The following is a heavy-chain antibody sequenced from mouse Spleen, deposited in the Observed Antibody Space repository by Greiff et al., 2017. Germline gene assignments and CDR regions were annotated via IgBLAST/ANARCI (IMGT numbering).Heavy chain of an antibody. V-gene: IGHV1-42*01. CDR2: INPSTGGT. CDR1: GYSFTGYY. D-gene: IGHD2-1*01. Sequence: VQLKESGPELVKPGASVKISCKASGYSFTGYYMNWVKQSPEKSLEWIGEINPSTGGTTYNQKFKAKATLTVDKSSSTAYMQLKSLTSEDSAVYYCARRYGNYLAWFAYWGQGTLVTVSA. CDR3: ARRYGNYLAWFAY. J-gene: IGHJ3*01.